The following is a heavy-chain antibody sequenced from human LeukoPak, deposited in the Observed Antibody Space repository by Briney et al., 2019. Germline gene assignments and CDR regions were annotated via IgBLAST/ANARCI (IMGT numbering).Heavy chain of an antibody. Sequence: PGGSLRLSCAASGFTFSTYAMNWVRQAPGKGLEWVSGISAGGVSTYYADSVRGRFTISRDNAKNTLYLQMNSLRAEDTAVYYCARRADLDNWGQGNLVTVSS. CDR1: GFTFSTYA. J-gene: IGHJ4*02. CDR3: ARRADLDN. D-gene: IGHD6-25*01. V-gene: IGHV3-23*01. CDR2: ISAGGVST.